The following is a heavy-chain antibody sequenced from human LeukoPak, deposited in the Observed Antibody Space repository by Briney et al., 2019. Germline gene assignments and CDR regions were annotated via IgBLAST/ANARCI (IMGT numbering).Heavy chain of an antibody. CDR2: IYSGGST. V-gene: IGHV3-66*02. CDR3: ARDALSGSYDY. D-gene: IGHD1-26*01. Sequence: GGSLRLSCAASGFTVSSNYMIWVRQARGKGLEWVSVIYSGGSTYYADSVKGRFTISRDNSKNTLYLQMNSLRAEDTAVYYCARDALSGSYDYWGQGTLVTVSS. CDR1: GFTVSSNY. J-gene: IGHJ4*02.